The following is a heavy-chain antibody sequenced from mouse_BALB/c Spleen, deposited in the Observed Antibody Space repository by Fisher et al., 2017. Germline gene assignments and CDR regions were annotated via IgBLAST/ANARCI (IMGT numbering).Heavy chain of an antibody. CDR3: SEDSAVYYCARQLGLPYYAMDY. V-gene: IGHV1-69*02. J-gene: IGHJ4*01. Sequence: KFKGKATLTADKSSSTAYMQLSSLTSEDSAVYYCARQLGLPYYAMDYWGQGTSVTVSS. D-gene: IGHD3-1*01.